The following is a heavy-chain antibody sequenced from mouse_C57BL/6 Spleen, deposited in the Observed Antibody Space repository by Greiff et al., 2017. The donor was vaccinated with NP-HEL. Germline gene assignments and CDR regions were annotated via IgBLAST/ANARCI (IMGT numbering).Heavy chain of an antibody. J-gene: IGHJ2*01. CDR1: GYTFTSYG. Sequence: VQVVESGAELARPGASVKLSCKASGYTFTSYGISWVKQRTGQGLEWIGEIYPRSGNTYYNEKFKGKATLTADKSSSTAYMELRSLTSEDSAVYFCARGGNITTVVDYFDYWGQGTTLTVSS. CDR3: ARGGNITTVVDYFDY. V-gene: IGHV1-81*01. D-gene: IGHD1-1*01. CDR2: IYPRSGNT.